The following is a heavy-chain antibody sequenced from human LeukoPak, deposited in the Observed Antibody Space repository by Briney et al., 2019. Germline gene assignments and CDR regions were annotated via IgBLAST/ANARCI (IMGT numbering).Heavy chain of an antibody. Sequence: SETLSLTRTVSGGSISSYYWSWIRQPPGKGLEWIGYIYYSGSTNYNPSLKSRVTISVDTSKNQFSLKLSSVTAADTAVYYCARVFLKVYDYWGQGTLVTVSS. D-gene: IGHD3-3*01. CDR1: GGSISSYY. J-gene: IGHJ4*02. CDR3: ARVFLKVYDY. V-gene: IGHV4-59*01. CDR2: IYYSGST.